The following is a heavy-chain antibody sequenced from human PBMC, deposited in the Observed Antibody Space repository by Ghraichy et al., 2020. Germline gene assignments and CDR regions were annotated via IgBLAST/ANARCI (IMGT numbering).Heavy chain of an antibody. CDR1: GFNFGDFA. D-gene: IGHD2-21*01. CDR2: IARSGSA. CDR3: ARYSGWHPSAYFFNS. J-gene: IGHJ5*02. Sequence: LSLTCAMSGFNFGDFAVGWVRQAPGKGLEWVSSIARSGSADYTDSVKGRFTISRDNSKNILYLHMSSLRAEDTATYYCARYSGWHPSAYFFNSWGQG. V-gene: IGHV3-23*01.